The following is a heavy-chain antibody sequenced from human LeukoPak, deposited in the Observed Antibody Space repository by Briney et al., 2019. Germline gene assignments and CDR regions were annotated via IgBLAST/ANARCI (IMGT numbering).Heavy chain of an antibody. CDR2: IYTSGST. D-gene: IGHD6-13*01. CDR1: GGSISSYY. V-gene: IGHV4-4*07. J-gene: IGHJ6*03. Sequence: PSETLSLTCTVSGGSISSYYWSWIRQPAGKGLEWIGRIYTSGSTNYNPSLKSRVTMSVDTSKNQFSLKLSSVTAADTAVYYCARDLNIAAAGTDYYYYYYMDVWGKGTTVTISS. CDR3: ARDLNIAAAGTDYYYYYYMDV.